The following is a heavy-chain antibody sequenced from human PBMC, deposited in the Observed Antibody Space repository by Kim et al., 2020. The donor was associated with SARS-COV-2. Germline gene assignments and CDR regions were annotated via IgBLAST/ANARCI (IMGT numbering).Heavy chain of an antibody. V-gene: IGHV3-30-3*01. CDR3: AGYGSGSCYNPYYYYGM. J-gene: IGHJ6*01. CDR1: GFTFSSYA. CDR2: ISYDGSNK. D-gene: IGHD3-10*01. Sequence: GGSLRLSCAASGFTFSSYAMHWVRQAPGKGLEWVAVISYDGSNKYYADSVKGRFTISRDNSNNTLYLQMNSLRAEDTAVYYCAGYGSGSCYNPYYYYGM.